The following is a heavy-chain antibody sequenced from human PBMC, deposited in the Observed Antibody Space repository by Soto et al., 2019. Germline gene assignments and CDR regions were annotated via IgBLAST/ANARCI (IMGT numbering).Heavy chain of an antibody. CDR2: ISSTTNYI. J-gene: IGHJ4*02. CDR1: GFTYTRYS. Sequence: WGSLRLSCAASGFTYTRYSMNWVRQAPGKGLEWVSSISSTTNYIYYGDSMKGRFTISRDNAKNSLYLEMNSLRAEDTAVYYCARESEDLTSNFDYWGQGTLVTVSS. CDR3: ARESEDLTSNFDY. V-gene: IGHV3-21*06.